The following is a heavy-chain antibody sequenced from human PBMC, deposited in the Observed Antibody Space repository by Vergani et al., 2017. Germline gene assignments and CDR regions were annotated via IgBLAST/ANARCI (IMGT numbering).Heavy chain of an antibody. Sequence: QVQLQESGPGLVKPSETLSLTCTVSGGSISSYYWSWIRQPPGKGLEWIGEINHSGSTNYNPSLKSRVTISVDTSKNQFSLKLSSVTAADTAVYYCARGGTPKGFYSAAYNWFDPWGQGTLVTVSS. J-gene: IGHJ5*02. CDR2: INHSGST. D-gene: IGHD4-11*01. CDR1: GGSISSYY. V-gene: IGHV4-34*01. CDR3: ARGGTPKGFYSAAYNWFDP.